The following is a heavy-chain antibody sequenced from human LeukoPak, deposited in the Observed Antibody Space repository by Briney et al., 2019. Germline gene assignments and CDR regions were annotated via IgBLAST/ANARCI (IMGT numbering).Heavy chain of an antibody. CDR1: GGTFSSYA. CDR3: AFPGYSSGFDAFDI. J-gene: IGHJ3*02. D-gene: IGHD6-19*01. V-gene: IGHV1-69*06. Sequence: ASVKVSCKASGGTFSSYAISWVRQAPGQGLEWMGGIIPIFGTANYAQKFQGRVTITADKSTSTAYMELSSLRSEDTAVYYCAFPGYSSGFDAFDIWGQGTMVTVSS. CDR2: IIPIFGTA.